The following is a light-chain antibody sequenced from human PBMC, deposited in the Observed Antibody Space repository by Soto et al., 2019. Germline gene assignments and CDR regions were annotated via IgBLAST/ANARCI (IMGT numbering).Light chain of an antibody. CDR1: QSVSSS. CDR2: DAY. V-gene: IGKV3-11*01. CDR3: QQRSDWPST. Sequence: EIVLTQSPANLSLSPGERATLSCRASQSVSSSLAWYQQKPGQAPRLLIYDAYNLATGIPARFSGSGSGTDFTLTISSLEPDDFAVYYCQQRSDWPSTFGEGTKVQIK. J-gene: IGKJ4*02.